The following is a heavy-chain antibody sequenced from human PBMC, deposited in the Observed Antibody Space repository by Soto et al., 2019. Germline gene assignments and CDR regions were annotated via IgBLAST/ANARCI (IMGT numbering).Heavy chain of an antibody. CDR1: GFNFSAYG. V-gene: IGHV3-30*03. CDR2: LSFDASKK. J-gene: IGHJ4*02. D-gene: IGHD1-26*01. Sequence: VRLVESGGGVVQPGRSLRLSCAASGFNFSAYGMHWVRQAPGTGLELVALLSFDASKKYYADSVKGRFTISRDTSRNTLYLQMNSLRVEDTAVYYCRVGVADWGQGTRVTVSS. CDR3: RVGVAD.